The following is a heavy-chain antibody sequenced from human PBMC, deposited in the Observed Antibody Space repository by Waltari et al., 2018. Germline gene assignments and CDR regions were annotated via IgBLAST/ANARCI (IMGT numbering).Heavy chain of an antibody. CDR1: GGSISSGGYS. D-gene: IGHD3-10*01. Sequence: QLQLQESGSGLVKPSQTLSLTCAVSGGSISSGGYSWSWIRQPPGKGLEWIGYIYHSGCTYYNPSLKSRVTRSVDRSKNQFSLKLSSVTAADTAVYYCARSEVIMPFDPWGQGTLVTVSS. J-gene: IGHJ5*02. CDR2: IYHSGCT. CDR3: ARSEVIMPFDP. V-gene: IGHV4-30-2*01.